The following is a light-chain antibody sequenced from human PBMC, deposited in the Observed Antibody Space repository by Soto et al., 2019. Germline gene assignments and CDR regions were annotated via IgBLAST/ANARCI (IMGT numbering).Light chain of an antibody. CDR3: QQYYSYPPR. CDR1: QGISSY. Sequence: AIRMTQSPSSFSASTGDRVTITCRASQGISSYLAWYQQKPGKAPKLLIYAASTLQSGVPSRFSGSGSGTDFTLTISCLQYEDFATYYCQQYYSYPPRFGPGTKVDIK. J-gene: IGKJ3*01. CDR2: AAS. V-gene: IGKV1-8*01.